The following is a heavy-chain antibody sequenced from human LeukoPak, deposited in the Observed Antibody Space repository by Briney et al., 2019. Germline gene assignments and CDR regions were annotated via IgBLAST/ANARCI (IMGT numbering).Heavy chain of an antibody. D-gene: IGHD2-15*01. CDR2: IDPGDSDT. Sequence: GEPPQISCKGSGYSFPTYWIACVRQMPGRGVEWMGFIDPGDSDTRYSPSLQGQVTISADKSISTAYLQWSSLKASDTAMYYCARARYCSCGTCYPDYWGQGTLVTVSS. V-gene: IGHV5-51*01. J-gene: IGHJ4*02. CDR1: GYSFPTYW. CDR3: ARARYCSCGTCYPDY.